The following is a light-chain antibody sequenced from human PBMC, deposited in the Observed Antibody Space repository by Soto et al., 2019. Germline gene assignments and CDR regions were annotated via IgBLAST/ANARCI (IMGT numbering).Light chain of an antibody. CDR1: QDISRY. CDR2: LAT. Sequence: DIQLTQSPSLLSASIGDRVTITCRASQDISRYLAWYQQKPGTAPRLLISLATTLQGGVPSRSSGSGSGTEFTLTISSLQPEDIATYYCQQLDLYPITFGPGTAVNIK. CDR3: QQLDLYPIT. J-gene: IGKJ3*01. V-gene: IGKV1-9*01.